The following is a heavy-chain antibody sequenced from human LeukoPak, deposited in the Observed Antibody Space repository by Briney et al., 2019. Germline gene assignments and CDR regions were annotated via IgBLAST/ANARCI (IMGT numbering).Heavy chain of an antibody. Sequence: GGSLRLSCAASGFTFSSYSMNWVRQAPGKGLEWDSSISSSSSYIYYADSVKGRFTISRDNAKNSLYLQMNSLRAEDTAVYYCARVSAGGMDVWGQGTTVTVSS. CDR3: ARVSAGGMDV. V-gene: IGHV3-21*01. D-gene: IGHD1-1*01. J-gene: IGHJ6*02. CDR1: GFTFSSYS. CDR2: ISSSSSYI.